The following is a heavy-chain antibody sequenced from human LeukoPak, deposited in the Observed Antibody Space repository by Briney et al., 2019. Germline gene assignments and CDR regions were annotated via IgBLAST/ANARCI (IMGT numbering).Heavy chain of an antibody. J-gene: IGHJ6*04. CDR3: AREPPAYYYGMDV. Sequence: GGSLRLSCAASGFTFSSYEMNWVRQAPGKGLEWASYISSSGSTIYYADSVKGRFTISRDNAKNSLYLQMNSLRAEDTAVYYCAREPPAYYYGMDVWGKGTTVTVSS. CDR2: ISSSGSTI. V-gene: IGHV3-48*03. CDR1: GFTFSSYE.